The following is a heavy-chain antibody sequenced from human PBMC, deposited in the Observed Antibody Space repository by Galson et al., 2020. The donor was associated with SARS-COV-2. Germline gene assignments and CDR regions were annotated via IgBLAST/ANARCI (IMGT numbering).Heavy chain of an antibody. D-gene: IGHD5-18*01. CDR1: GGSFSDYS. CDR2: ITIGGHT. CDR3: ARDGRYTYGMYRYYMDV. V-gene: IGHV4-34*01. J-gene: IGHJ6*03. Sequence: SETLSLTCAVYGGSFSDYSWTWIRQPPGKGLDWIGEITIGGHTNYSPSLKSRVTISVDTSKNQFSLQLSSVTAADTAVFYCARDGRYTYGMYRYYMDVWGKGTTVTVSS.